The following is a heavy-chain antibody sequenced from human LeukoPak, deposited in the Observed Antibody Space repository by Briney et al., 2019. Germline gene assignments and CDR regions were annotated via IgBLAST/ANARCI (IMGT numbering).Heavy chain of an antibody. D-gene: IGHD1-26*01. CDR3: ARQGASYYTPSAS. V-gene: IGHV4-39*01. CDR2: IYYSGST. J-gene: IGHJ5*02. Sequence: PSETLSHLCTVSGGSISSSSYYWGWIRQPPGKGLEWIGNIYYSGSTYYNPSLRSRVTISVDTTKNQFSLKLNSVTAADTAVYYCARQGASYYTPSASWGQGTLVTVSS. CDR1: GGSISSSSYY.